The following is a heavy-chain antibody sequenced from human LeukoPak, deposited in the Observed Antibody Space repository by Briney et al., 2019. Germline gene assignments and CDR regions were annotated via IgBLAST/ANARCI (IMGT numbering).Heavy chain of an antibody. CDR2: INHTGSA. Sequence: KASETLSLTCAVYGESFSGYYWNWIRQPPGKGLEWIGEINHTGSANYIPSLKSRVTISIDTSKNQFSLKLSSVTAADTAVYYCARGIKPLRFLGPYYYYNGMDVWGQGTTVTVSS. V-gene: IGHV4-34*01. CDR1: GESFSGYY. J-gene: IGHJ6*02. CDR3: ARGIKPLRFLGPYYYYNGMDV. D-gene: IGHD3-3*01.